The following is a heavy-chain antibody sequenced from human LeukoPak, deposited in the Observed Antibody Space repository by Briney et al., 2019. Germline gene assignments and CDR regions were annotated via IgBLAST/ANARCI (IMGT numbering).Heavy chain of an antibody. J-gene: IGHJ4*02. CDR3: ARSYVLRFLEWPTGFDY. D-gene: IGHD3-3*01. V-gene: IGHV1-69*04. CDR1: GGTFSSYA. Sequence: ASVKLSCKASGGTFSSYAISWVRQAPGQGLEWMGRIIPILGIANYAQKFQGRVTITADKSTSTAYMELSSLRSEDTAVYYCARSYVLRFLEWPTGFDYWGQGTLVTVSS. CDR2: IIPILGIA.